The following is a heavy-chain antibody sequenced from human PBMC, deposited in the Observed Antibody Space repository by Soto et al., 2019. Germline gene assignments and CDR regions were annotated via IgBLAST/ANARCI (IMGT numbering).Heavy chain of an antibody. CDR2: ISGSGGST. CDR1: GFTFSSYA. J-gene: IGHJ4*02. Sequence: EVQLLESGGGLVQPGGSLRLSCAASGFTFSSYAMSWVRQAPGKGLEWVSAISGSGGSTYYADSVKGRFTISRDNSKNTLYLQMNSLRAEDTAVYYCAKDRGIAVAGTVPPGYWCQGTLVTVSS. V-gene: IGHV3-23*01. CDR3: AKDRGIAVAGTVPPGY. D-gene: IGHD6-19*01.